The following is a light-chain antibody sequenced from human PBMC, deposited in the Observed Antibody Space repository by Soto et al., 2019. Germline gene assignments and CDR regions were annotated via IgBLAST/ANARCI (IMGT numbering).Light chain of an antibody. V-gene: IGKV3-11*01. CDR1: QSISSTY. J-gene: IGKJ5*01. CDR3: QQRSNWPPIT. CDR2: GAS. Sequence: IVLTQSPGTLSLSPGERATLSCRTSQSISSTYLAWYQQQPGQAPRLLIYGASNRATGIPARFSGSGSGTDFTLTISSLEPEDFAVYYCQQRSNWPPITFGQGTRLEIK.